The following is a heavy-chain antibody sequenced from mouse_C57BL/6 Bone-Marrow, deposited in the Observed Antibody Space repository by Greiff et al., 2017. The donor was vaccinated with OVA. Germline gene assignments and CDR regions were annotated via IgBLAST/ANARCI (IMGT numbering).Heavy chain of an antibody. CDR1: GYTFTSYW. D-gene: IGHD1-1*01. CDR2: IHPNSGST. V-gene: IGHV1-64*01. Sequence: QVQLQQPGAELVKPGASVKLSCKASGYTFTSYWMHWVKQRPGQGLEWIGMIHPNSGSTNYNEKFKSKATLTVEKSSSTAYMQLSSLTSEDSAVYYCASPHYYGSSLYWYFDVWGTGTTVTVSS. J-gene: IGHJ1*03. CDR3: ASPHYYGSSLYWYFDV.